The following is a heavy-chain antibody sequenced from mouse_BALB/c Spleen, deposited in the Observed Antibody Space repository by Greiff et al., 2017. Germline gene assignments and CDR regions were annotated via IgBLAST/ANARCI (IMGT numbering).Heavy chain of an antibody. Sequence: QVQLQQSGAELVGPGTSVKVSCKASGYAFTNYLIEWVKQRPGQGLEWIGVINPGSGGTNYNEKFKGKATLTADKSSSTAYMQLSSLTSDDSAVYFCARSGRYDDYAMDYWGQGTSVTVSS. CDR2: INPGSGGT. D-gene: IGHD2-14*01. J-gene: IGHJ4*01. CDR3: ARSGRYDDYAMDY. V-gene: IGHV1-54*01. CDR1: GYAFTNYL.